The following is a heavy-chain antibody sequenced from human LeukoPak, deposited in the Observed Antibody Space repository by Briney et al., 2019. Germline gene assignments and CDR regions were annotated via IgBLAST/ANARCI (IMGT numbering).Heavy chain of an antibody. Sequence: PGGSLRLSCAASGFRFSDSGMHWVRQSPGKGLEWVAIIWYDGSGKYYADSVKGRFTISRDNSRNTVYLQMNSLRAEDTAVYFCARDQGTVAQGVKVKSPGYFDYWRQETLVTVS. J-gene: IGHJ4*02. CDR2: IWYDGSGK. D-gene: IGHD3-10*01. V-gene: IGHV3-33*01. CDR1: GFRFSDSG. CDR3: ARDQGTVAQGVKVKSPGYFDY.